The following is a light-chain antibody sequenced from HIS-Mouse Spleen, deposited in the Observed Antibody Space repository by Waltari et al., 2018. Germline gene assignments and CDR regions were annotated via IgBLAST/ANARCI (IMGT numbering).Light chain of an antibody. V-gene: IGLV3-25*03. CDR2: KDS. Sequence: SYELTQPPSVSVSPGQTARITCSGDALPTQYAYWYQQKPGQAPVLVIYKDSERPSGIPERFSGSSSGKTVTLTISGVQAEDEADYYCQSADSSGTYVFGTGTKVTVL. CDR1: ALPTQY. CDR3: QSADSSGTYV. J-gene: IGLJ1*01.